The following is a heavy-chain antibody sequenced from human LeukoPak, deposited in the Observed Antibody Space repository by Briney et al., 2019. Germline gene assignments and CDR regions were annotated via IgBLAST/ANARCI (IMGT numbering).Heavy chain of an antibody. V-gene: IGHV4-61*01. J-gene: IGHJ5*02. CDR2: IYYSGST. CDR3: SGFLEWLFGWFDP. Sequence: SETLSLTCTVSGDSVRSDTYYWSWIRQPPGKGLEWIGYIYYSGSTNYNPSLKSRVTISVDTSKNQFSLKLSSVTAADTAVYYCSGFLEWLFGWFDPWGQGTLVTVSS. CDR1: GDSVRSDTYY. D-gene: IGHD3-3*01.